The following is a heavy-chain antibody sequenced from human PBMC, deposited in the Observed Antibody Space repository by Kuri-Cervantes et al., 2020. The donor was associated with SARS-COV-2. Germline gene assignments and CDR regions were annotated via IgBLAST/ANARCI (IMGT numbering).Heavy chain of an antibody. J-gene: IGHJ4*02. CDR2: ISSSSSYI. Sequence: GGSLRLSCAASGFTFSSYSMNWVRQAPGKGLEWVSSISSSSSYIYYADSVKGRFTISRDNAKNSLYLQMNGLRAEDTAVYYCAREGAEVGYCSNWGQGTLVTVSS. V-gene: IGHV3-21*01. CDR3: AREGAEVGYCSN. D-gene: IGHD2-2*01. CDR1: GFTFSSYS.